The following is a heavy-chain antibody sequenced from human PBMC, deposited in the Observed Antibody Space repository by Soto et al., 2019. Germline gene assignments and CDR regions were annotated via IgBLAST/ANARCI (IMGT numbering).Heavy chain of an antibody. CDR1: GYTFINYG. V-gene: IGHV1-18*01. Sequence: ASVKVSCKTSGYTFINYGVSWVRQAPGQGLEWMGWISTYNGNTNYAQKFQGRVTMTEDTSTDTAYMELSSLRSEDTAMYYCATEVFTGMTPTFDYWGQGTLVTVSS. J-gene: IGHJ4*02. CDR2: ISTYNGNT. D-gene: IGHD1-1*01. CDR3: ATEVFTGMTPTFDY.